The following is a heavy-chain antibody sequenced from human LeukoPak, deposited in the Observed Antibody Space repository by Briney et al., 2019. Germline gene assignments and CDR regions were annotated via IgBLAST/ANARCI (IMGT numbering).Heavy chain of an antibody. J-gene: IGHJ6*03. D-gene: IGHD3-22*01. CDR3: AREYTYYYDSSVPITGDYYYYYMDV. Sequence: PSETLSLTCTVSGGSISSYYWSWIRQPAGKGLEWIGRIYTSGSTNYNPSLKSRVTMSVDTSKNQFSLKLSSVTAADTAVYYCAREYTYYYDSSVPITGDYYYYYMDVWGKGTTVTVSS. CDR1: GGSISSYY. V-gene: IGHV4-4*07. CDR2: IYTSGST.